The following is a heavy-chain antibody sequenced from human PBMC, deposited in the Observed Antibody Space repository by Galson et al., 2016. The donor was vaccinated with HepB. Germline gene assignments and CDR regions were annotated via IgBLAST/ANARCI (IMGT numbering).Heavy chain of an antibody. CDR1: GFTFSSYS. D-gene: IGHD3-10*01. J-gene: IGHJ1*01. Sequence: SLRLSCAASGFTFSSYSMNWVRQAPGKGLEWLAVISSDGSKINYADSVKGRFTISRDNSKNTLYLQMTSLRGEDTAVYYCARSQARDVREVGGYFQHWGQGTLVTVSS. CDR3: ARSQARDVREVGGYFQH. CDR2: ISSDGSKI. V-gene: IGHV3-30*03.